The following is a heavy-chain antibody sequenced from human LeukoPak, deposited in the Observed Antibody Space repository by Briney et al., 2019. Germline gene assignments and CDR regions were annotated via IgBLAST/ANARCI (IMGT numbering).Heavy chain of an antibody. J-gene: IGHJ4*02. CDR1: GYTFTSYD. CDR3: ARDRAVTSRVRGVLFDY. V-gene: IGHV1-8*01. D-gene: IGHD3-10*02. CDR2: MNPNSGNT. Sequence: ASVKVSCKASGYTFTSYDINWVRQATGQGLEWMGWMNPNSGNTGFAQKFQGRVTMTRNTSISTAYMELSSLRSDDTAVYYCARDRAVTSRVRGVLFDYWGQGTLVTVSS.